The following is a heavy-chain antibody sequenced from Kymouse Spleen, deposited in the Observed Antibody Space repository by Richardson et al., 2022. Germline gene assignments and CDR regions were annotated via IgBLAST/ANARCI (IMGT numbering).Heavy chain of an antibody. J-gene: IGHJ4*02. D-gene: IGHD1-1*01,IGHD1-20*01,IGHD1-7*01. CDR2: ISWNSGSI. CDR1: GFTFDDYA. V-gene: IGHV3-9*01. CDR3: AKDMGASWNLFDY. Sequence: EVQLVESGGGLVQPGRSLRLSCAASGFTFDDYAMHWVRQAPGKGLEWVSGISWNSGSIGYADSVKGRFTISRDNAKNSLYLQMNSLRAEDTALYYCAKDMGASWNLFDYWGQGTLVTVSS.